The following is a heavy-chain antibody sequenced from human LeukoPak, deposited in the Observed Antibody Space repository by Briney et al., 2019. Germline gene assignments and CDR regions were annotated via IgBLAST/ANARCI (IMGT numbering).Heavy chain of an antibody. CDR3: ARPQYYYDTFDY. CDR2: INPNSGGT. V-gene: IGHV1-2*02. Sequence: ASVKVSCKASGYTFTGYYMHWVRQAPGQGLEWLGWINPNSGGTNYAQKLQGRLTMTRDTSISTAYMELSRLRSDDTPVYYCARPQYYYDTFDYWGQGTLVTVST. CDR1: GYTFTGYY. J-gene: IGHJ4*02. D-gene: IGHD3-22*01.